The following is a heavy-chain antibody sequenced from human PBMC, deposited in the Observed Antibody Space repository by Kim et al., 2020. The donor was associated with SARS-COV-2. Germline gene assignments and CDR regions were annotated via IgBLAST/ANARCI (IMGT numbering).Heavy chain of an antibody. V-gene: IGHV1-24*01. CDR1: GYTLTELS. Sequence: ASVKVSCKVSGYTLTELSMHWVRQAPGKGLEWMGGFDPEDGETIYAQKFQGRATMTEDTSTETAYMELSSLRSEDTAVYYCATFGGYNHFDYWGQGTLVTVSS. D-gene: IGHD5-12*01. CDR2: FDPEDGET. CDR3: ATFGGYNHFDY. J-gene: IGHJ4*02.